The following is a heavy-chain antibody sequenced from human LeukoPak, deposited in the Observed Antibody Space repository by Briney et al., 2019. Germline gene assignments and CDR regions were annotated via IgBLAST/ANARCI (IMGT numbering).Heavy chain of an antibody. D-gene: IGHD6-19*01. CDR3: ARGARRLADDY. Sequence: PSQTLSLTCTVSGGSISSGDYYWSWIRQPPGKGLEWIGEINHSGSTNYNPSLKSRVTISVDTSKNQFSLKLSSVTAADTAVYYCARGARRLADDYWGQGTLVTVSS. V-gene: IGHV4-30-4*08. CDR2: INHSGST. J-gene: IGHJ4*02. CDR1: GGSISSGDYY.